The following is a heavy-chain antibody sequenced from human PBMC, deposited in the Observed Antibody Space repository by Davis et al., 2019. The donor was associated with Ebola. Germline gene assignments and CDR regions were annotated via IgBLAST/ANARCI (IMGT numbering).Heavy chain of an antibody. D-gene: IGHD2-8*01. CDR3: AREGSIVLMVYAPHRDFGTDFDY. CDR1: GFTFSSYA. CDR2: ISSSSSYL. Sequence: GGSLRLSCAASGFTFSSYAMSWVRQAPGKGLEWVSSISSSSSYLYYADSVKGRFTISRDNAKNSLYLQMNSLRAEDTAVYYCAREGSIVLMVYAPHRDFGTDFDYWGQGTLVTVSS. V-gene: IGHV3-21*01. J-gene: IGHJ4*02.